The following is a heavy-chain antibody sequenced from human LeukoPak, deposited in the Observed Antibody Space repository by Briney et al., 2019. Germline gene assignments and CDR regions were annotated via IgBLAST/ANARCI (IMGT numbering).Heavy chain of an antibody. Sequence: PSETLSLTCTVSGGSISSYYWSWILQPPGKGLESIGYIYYSGSTNYNPSLKSPVTMSVDTSKNQFSLKLSPVTAADTAVYFCARSYNSGFDYWGQGTLVTVPS. CDR1: GGSISSYY. V-gene: IGHV4-59*01. J-gene: IGHJ4*02. CDR2: IYYSGST. CDR3: ARSYNSGFDY. D-gene: IGHD1-1*01.